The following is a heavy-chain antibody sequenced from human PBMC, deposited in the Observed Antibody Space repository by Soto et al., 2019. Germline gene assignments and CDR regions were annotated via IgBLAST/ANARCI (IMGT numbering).Heavy chain of an antibody. CDR3: TTAGDRDEAFDI. D-gene: IGHD7-27*01. CDR2: IKSKTDGGTT. J-gene: IGHJ3*02. Sequence: GGSLRLSGAASGFTFRNAWMGWGRRAPGKGLEWVGRIKSKTDGGTTDYAAPVKGRFTISRDDSKNTLYLQMNSLKTEDTAVYYWTTAGDRDEAFDIWGQGTMVTVSS. CDR1: GFTFRNAW. V-gene: IGHV3-15*01.